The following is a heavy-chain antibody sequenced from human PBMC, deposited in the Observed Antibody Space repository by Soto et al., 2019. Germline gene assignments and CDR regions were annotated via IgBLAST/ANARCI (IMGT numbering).Heavy chain of an antibody. Sequence: PGGSLRLSCAASGFTFSSYAMHWVRQAPGKGLEWVALISFDGSNKYYADSVKGRFTISRDNAKNSLYLQMNSLRVEDTAVYYCASAVEATTFDYWGQGTLVTVSS. J-gene: IGHJ4*02. CDR1: GFTFSSYA. CDR2: ISFDGSNK. D-gene: IGHD5-12*01. CDR3: ASAVEATTFDY. V-gene: IGHV3-30-3*01.